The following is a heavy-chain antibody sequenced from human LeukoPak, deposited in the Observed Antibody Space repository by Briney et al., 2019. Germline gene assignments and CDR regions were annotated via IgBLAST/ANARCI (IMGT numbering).Heavy chain of an antibody. J-gene: IGHJ4*02. V-gene: IGHV4-30-2*01. D-gene: IGHD6-19*01. CDR2: IYHSGST. CDR3: ASGGYSQQWPY. Sequence: SQTLSLTCAVSGGSISSGGYSWSWIRQPPGTGPEWIGYIYHSGSTYYNPSLKSRVTISVDRSKNRFSLKLSSVTAADTAVYYCASGGYSQQWPYWGQGTLVTVSS. CDR1: GGSISSGGYS.